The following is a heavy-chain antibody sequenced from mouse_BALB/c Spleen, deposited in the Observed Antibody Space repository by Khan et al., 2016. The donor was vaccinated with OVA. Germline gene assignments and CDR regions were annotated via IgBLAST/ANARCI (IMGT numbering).Heavy chain of an antibody. CDR1: GYTFSSYW. CDR3: ARGGYGGLAY. Sequence: QVQLQQPGAELMKPGASVKVSCKATGYTFSSYWIEWVKQRPGHGLEWIGDILPGSGSTNYNDKFKGKGTFTAHTSSNTAYMQLSSLTSEDSAVYYCARGGYGGLAYWGQGTLVTVSA. V-gene: IGHV1-9*01. CDR2: ILPGSGST. D-gene: IGHD2-2*01. J-gene: IGHJ3*01.